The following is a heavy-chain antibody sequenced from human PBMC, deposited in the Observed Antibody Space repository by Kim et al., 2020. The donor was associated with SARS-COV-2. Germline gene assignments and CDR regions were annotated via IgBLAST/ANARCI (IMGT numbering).Heavy chain of an antibody. Sequence: GGSLRLSCAASGFTFSDYYMSWIRQAPGKGLEWVSYISSSSSYTNYADSVKGRFTISRDNAKNSLYLQMNSLRAEDTAVYYCARGRGWFGELYFDPWGQGTLVTVSS. J-gene: IGHJ5*02. V-gene: IGHV3-11*06. CDR3: ARGRGWFGELYFDP. D-gene: IGHD3-10*01. CDR1: GFTFSDYY. CDR2: ISSSSSYT.